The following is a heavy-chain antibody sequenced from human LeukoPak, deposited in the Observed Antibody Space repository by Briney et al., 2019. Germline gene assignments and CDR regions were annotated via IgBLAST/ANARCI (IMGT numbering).Heavy chain of an antibody. CDR1: GYTFTGYY. V-gene: IGHV1-2*06. CDR3: ARSSPYNWNVAFDY. D-gene: IGHD1-1*01. Sequence: GASVKVSCKASGYTFTGYYMHWVRQAPGQGLEWMGRINPNSGGTNYAQKFQGRVTMTRDTSISTAYMELSSLRSEDTAVYYCARSSPYNWNVAFDYWGQGTLVTVSS. CDR2: INPNSGGT. J-gene: IGHJ4*02.